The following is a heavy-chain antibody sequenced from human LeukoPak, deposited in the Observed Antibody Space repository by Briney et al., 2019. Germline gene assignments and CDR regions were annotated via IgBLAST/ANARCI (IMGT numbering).Heavy chain of an antibody. D-gene: IGHD4-17*01. Sequence: ASVKVSCKASGYTFSSYCIHWVRQAPGQGPEWMGIINPSGGGTSYAQKFQGRVTMTRDTSTSTVYMELSSLRSEDTAVYYCARYGDYRADDAFDIWGQGTMVTVSS. CDR1: GYTFSSYC. V-gene: IGHV1-46*01. CDR2: INPSGGGT. J-gene: IGHJ3*02. CDR3: ARYGDYRADDAFDI.